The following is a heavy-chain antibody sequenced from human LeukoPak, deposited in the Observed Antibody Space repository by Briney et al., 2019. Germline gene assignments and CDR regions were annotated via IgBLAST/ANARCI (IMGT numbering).Heavy chain of an antibody. CDR2: IDGS. J-gene: IGHJ4*02. CDR3: AKGYDFWSGYYDH. CDR1: GFTVSGYA. D-gene: IGHD3-3*01. V-gene: IGHV3-23*01. Sequence: AGGSLRLSCAASGFTVSGYAMSWVRQAPGKGLEWVSGIDGSAESVKGRFTISRDKSRNTLYLQMNSLRAEDTAVYYCAKGYDFWSGYYDHWGQGTLVTVSS.